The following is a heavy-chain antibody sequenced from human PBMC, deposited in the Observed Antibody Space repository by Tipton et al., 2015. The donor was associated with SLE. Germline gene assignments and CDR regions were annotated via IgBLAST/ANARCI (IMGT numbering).Heavy chain of an antibody. Sequence: TLSLTCTVSGGSISSHYWSWSRQPPGKGLEWIGYIYDSGSTNYNPSLKSRDTISVDTSKNQFSLKLSSVTAADTAVYYCARDSAAAGYGIDVWGQGTTVTVSS. CDR2: IYDSGST. V-gene: IGHV4-59*11. D-gene: IGHD6-13*01. CDR3: ARDSAAAGYGIDV. J-gene: IGHJ6*02. CDR1: GGSISSHY.